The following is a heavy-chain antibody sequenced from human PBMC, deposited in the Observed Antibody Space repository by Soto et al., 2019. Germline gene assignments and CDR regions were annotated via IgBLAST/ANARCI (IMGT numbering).Heavy chain of an antibody. Sequence: PSETLSLTCAVYGGSFSGDYYWSWIRQPPGKGLEWIGYIYYSGSTYYNPSLKSRVSISVDTSKNRFSLKLTSVTAADTAVYYCAREILLTVVPSGPLDYWGQGTLVTVSS. CDR1: GGSFSGDYY. CDR2: IYYSGST. D-gene: IGHD2-2*01. J-gene: IGHJ4*02. CDR3: AREILLTVVPSGPLDY. V-gene: IGHV4-30-4*01.